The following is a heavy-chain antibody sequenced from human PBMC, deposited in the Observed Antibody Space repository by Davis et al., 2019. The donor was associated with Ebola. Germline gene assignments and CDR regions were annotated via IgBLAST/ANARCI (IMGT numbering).Heavy chain of an antibody. V-gene: IGHV3-7*01. CDR1: GFTFSSYW. CDR3: VKAYGDY. Sequence: GESLKISCAASGFTFSSYWMSWVRQAPGKGLEWVANIKQDGSEKYYVDSVKGRFTISRDNSKNTLYLQMSSLRAEDTAVYYCVKAYGDYWGQGALVTVSS. CDR2: IKQDGSEK. D-gene: IGHD4-17*01. J-gene: IGHJ4*02.